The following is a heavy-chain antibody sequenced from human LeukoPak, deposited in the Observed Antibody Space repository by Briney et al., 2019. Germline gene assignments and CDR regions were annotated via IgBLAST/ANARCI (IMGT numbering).Heavy chain of an antibody. V-gene: IGHV5-51*01. D-gene: IGHD3-16*02. CDR2: IYPGDSDT. CDR3: ARHHYDYVWGSYRHFDY. J-gene: IGHJ4*02. CDR1: GYSFTSYW. Sequence: PGESLKISCKGCGYSFTSYWIGWVRQMPGKGLEWMGIIYPGDSDTRYSPSFQGQVTISADKSISTAYLQWSSLKASDTAMYYCARHHYDYVWGSYRHFDYWGQGTLVTVSS.